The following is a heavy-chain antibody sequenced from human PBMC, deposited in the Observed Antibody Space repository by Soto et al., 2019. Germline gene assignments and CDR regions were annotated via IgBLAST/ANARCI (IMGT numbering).Heavy chain of an antibody. J-gene: IGHJ6*02. CDR3: ARDRRGAYYYGSGSYRNAMDV. Sequence: QVQLVQSGAEVKKPGSSVKVSCKASGGTFSSYAISWVRQAPGQGLEWMGGIIPIFGTANYAQKFQGRVTITADESTSTAYMELSSLRSEDTAVYYCARDRRGAYYYGSGSYRNAMDVWGQGTTVTVSS. CDR1: GGTFSSYA. V-gene: IGHV1-69*12. D-gene: IGHD3-10*01. CDR2: IIPIFGTA.